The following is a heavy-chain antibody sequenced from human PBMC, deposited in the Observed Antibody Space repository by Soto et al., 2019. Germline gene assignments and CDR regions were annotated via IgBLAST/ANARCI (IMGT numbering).Heavy chain of an antibody. Sequence: EVQLVESGGGLVQPGGSLRLSCTASRFTFSTYWMHWVRQDPGKGLLWVSRINSDGSSTNYADSVKGRFTISRDNVKSTLGLQMNSLRAEDTAVYYCASAMGGTRNALNIWGQGTMVTVSS. CDR2: INSDGSST. CDR3: ASAMGGTRNALNI. D-gene: IGHD6-19*01. V-gene: IGHV3-74*01. J-gene: IGHJ3*02. CDR1: RFTFSTYW.